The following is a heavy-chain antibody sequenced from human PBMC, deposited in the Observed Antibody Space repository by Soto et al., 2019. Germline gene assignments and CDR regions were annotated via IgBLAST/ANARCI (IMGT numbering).Heavy chain of an antibody. V-gene: IGHV4-34*01. CDR3: ARVTGRYYYGMDV. CDR1: GGSFSGYY. CDR2: INHSGST. Sequence: QVQLQQWGAGRLKPSETLSLTCAVYGGSFSGYYWSWIRQPPGKGLERIGEINHSGSTTYTPSLTRRVTPSVATSKTQFSLKLRSVTAADTAVYYCARVTGRYYYGMDVWGQGTTVTVSS. J-gene: IGHJ6*02.